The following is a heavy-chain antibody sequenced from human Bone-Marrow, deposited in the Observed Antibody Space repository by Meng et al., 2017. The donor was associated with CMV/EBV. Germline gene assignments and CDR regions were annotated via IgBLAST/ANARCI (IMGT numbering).Heavy chain of an antibody. CDR1: GGSFSGYY. V-gene: IGHV4-34*01. D-gene: IGHD6-19*01. Sequence: SETLSLTCAVYGGSFSGYYWSWIRQPPGKGLEWIGEINHSGSTNYNPSLKSRVTISVDTSKNQFSLKLSSVTAADTAVYYCARDVAVAGTGGLYYYYYGMDVWGQGTTVTVSS. CDR2: INHSGST. J-gene: IGHJ6*02. CDR3: ARDVAVAGTGGLYYYYYGMDV.